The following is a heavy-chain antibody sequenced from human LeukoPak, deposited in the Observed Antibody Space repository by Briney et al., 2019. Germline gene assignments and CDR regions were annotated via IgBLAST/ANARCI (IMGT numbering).Heavy chain of an antibody. J-gene: IGHJ5*02. Sequence: SETLSLTXTVSGGSISSYYWSWIRQPPGKGLEWIGYIYYSGSTNYNPSLKSRVTISVDTSKNQFSLKLSSVTAADTAVYYCARKTRVASAFDPWGQGTLVTVSS. D-gene: IGHD3-3*02. CDR2: IYYSGST. CDR1: GGSISSYY. CDR3: ARKTRVASAFDP. V-gene: IGHV4-59*01.